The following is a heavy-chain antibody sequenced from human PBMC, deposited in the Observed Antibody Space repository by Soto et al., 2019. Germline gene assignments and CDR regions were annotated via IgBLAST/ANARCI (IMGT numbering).Heavy chain of an antibody. CDR2: VYVTGTGT. D-gene: IGHD3-10*01. J-gene: IGHJ4*02. CDR1: GYPFTTYH. Sequence: GXSVKVSCAAAGYPFTTYHLHWGRQAPGQGLEWMGIVYVTGTGTRSAQKFQGRLTMTRDRSTSTVYMELSSLRSEDTAVYYCARPEGYGSGSYYFDSWGQGTLVTVYS. V-gene: IGHV1-46*01. CDR3: ARPEGYGSGSYYFDS.